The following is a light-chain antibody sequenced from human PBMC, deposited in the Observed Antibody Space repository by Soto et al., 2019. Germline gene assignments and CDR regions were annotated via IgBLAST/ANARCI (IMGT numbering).Light chain of an antibody. V-gene: IGKV3-15*01. Sequence: DIVMTQSPSPLSGSVGERSTLSCMASQSVSSRLAWYQQKPGQAPKLLIYGASTRPSGIPARFSGSGSGTEFTLTISSLQSEDFAVYYCQQHMNWPWTFGQGTKVDIK. CDR3: QQHMNWPWT. CDR2: GAS. J-gene: IGKJ1*01. CDR1: QSVSSR.